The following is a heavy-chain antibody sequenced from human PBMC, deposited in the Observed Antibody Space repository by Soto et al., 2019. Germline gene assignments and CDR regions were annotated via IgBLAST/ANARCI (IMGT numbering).Heavy chain of an antibody. CDR1: GGSIRSYY. Sequence: SETLSLTCTVSGGSIRSYYWSWIRQPPGKGLEWIGYIYYSGSTNYNPSLKSRVTMSVDTSKNQFSLKLSSVTAADTAVYYCARHAAYGEPLYFDYWGQGTLVTVSS. D-gene: IGHD4-17*01. J-gene: IGHJ4*02. V-gene: IGHV4-59*08. CDR3: ARHAAYGEPLYFDY. CDR2: IYYSGST.